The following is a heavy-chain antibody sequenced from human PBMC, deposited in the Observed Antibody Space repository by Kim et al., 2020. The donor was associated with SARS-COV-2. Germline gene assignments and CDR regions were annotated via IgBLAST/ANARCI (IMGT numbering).Heavy chain of an antibody. CDR3: ARDGILSYTSSWDY. J-gene: IGHJ4*02. Sequence: GGSLRLSCAAYGFTFRTYWMSWIRQAPGQGLEWVANIKEDGRVEQYVASVKGRFTISRDNAKNSLYLELNSLRADDTAVYYCARDGILSYTSSWDYWGPGSLVTVSS. CDR2: IKEDGRVE. D-gene: IGHD6-13*01. CDR1: GFTFRTYW. V-gene: IGHV3-7*03.